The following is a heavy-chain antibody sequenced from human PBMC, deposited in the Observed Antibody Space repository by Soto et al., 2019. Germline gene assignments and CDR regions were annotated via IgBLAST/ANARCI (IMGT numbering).Heavy chain of an antibody. J-gene: IGHJ6*02. Sequence: QVQLVQSGAEVKKPGSSVKVSCKAYGGTFSSDAISWVRQAPGQVLEWMGGIIPIFGTSNYAQKFQGRVTITADTSTSAAYMERSSLRSEDTAVYYCARDSGPDDYRPQYYGMDVWGQGTTVTVSS. CDR2: IIPIFGTS. V-gene: IGHV1-69*06. CDR3: ARDSGPDDYRPQYYGMDV. CDR1: GGTFSSDA. D-gene: IGHD4-4*01.